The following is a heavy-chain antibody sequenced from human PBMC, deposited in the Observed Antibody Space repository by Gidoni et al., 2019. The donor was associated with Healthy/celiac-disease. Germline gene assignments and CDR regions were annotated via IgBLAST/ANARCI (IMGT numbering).Heavy chain of an antibody. CDR1: GYTFTGYY. J-gene: IGHJ6*02. CDR3: ARDQSHCRSTSCHNRDYGMDV. D-gene: IGHD2-2*01. CDR2: INPNSGGT. V-gene: IGHV1-2*04. Sequence: QVQLVQSGAEVKKPGASVKVSCKASGYTFTGYYMHWVRQAPGQGLEWMGWINPNSGGTNYAQKFQGWVTMTRDTSISTAYMELSRLRSDDTAVYYCARDQSHCRSTSCHNRDYGMDVWGQGTTVTVSS.